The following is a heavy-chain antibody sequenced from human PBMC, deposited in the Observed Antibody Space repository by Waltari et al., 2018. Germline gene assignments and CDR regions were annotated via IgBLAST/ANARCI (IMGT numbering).Heavy chain of an antibody. CDR1: GFTFSSYG. CDR2: IRYDGINK. D-gene: IGHD6-13*01. CDR3: AKDLVWQAAAGFDY. J-gene: IGHJ4*02. Sequence: QVQLVESGGGVVQPGGSLRLSCAASGFTFSSYGMHWVRQAPGKGLEWVAFIRYDGINKYYADSVKCRFTISRDNSKNTLYLQMNSLRAEDTAVYYCAKDLVWQAAAGFDYWGQGTLVTVSS. V-gene: IGHV3-30*02.